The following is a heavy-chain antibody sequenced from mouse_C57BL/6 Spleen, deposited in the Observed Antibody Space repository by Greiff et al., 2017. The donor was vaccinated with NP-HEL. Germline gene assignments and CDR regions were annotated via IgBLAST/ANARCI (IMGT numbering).Heavy chain of an antibody. Sequence: EVKVEESGPSLVKPSQSLSLTCSVTGYSITSGYYWNWIRQFPGNKLEWMGYISYDGSNNYNPSLKNRISITRDTSKNQFFLKLNSVTTEDTATYYCARDAYYTPYYYAMDYWGQGTSVTVSS. D-gene: IGHD2-12*01. CDR2: ISYDGSN. CDR1: GYSITSGYY. V-gene: IGHV3-6*01. J-gene: IGHJ4*01. CDR3: ARDAYYTPYYYAMDY.